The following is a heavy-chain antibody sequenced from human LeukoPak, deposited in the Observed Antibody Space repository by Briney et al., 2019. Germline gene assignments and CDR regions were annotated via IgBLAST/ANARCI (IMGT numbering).Heavy chain of an antibody. V-gene: IGHV4-4*07. Sequence: KPSETLSLTCTVSGXSISSYYRSWIRQPAGKGLEWIGRIYTSGSTNYNPSLKSRVTMSVDTSKNQFSLKLSSVTAADTAVYYCAREPSPDCSGGSCYPGDWFDPWGQGTLVTVSS. J-gene: IGHJ5*02. CDR2: IYTSGST. CDR1: GXSISSYY. D-gene: IGHD2-15*01. CDR3: AREPSPDCSGGSCYPGDWFDP.